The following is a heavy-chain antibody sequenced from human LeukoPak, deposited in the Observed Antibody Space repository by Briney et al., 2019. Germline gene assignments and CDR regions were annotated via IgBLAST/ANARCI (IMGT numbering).Heavy chain of an antibody. CDR3: ARGRFGEDYYYYGMDV. V-gene: IGHV1-69*13. Sequence: SVKVSRKASGGTFSSYAISWVRQAPGQGLEWMGGIIPIFGTANYAQKFQGRVTITADESTSTAYMELSSLRSEDTAVYYCARGRFGEDYYYYGMDVWGQGTTVTVSS. J-gene: IGHJ6*02. CDR1: GGTFSSYA. D-gene: IGHD3-10*01. CDR2: IIPIFGTA.